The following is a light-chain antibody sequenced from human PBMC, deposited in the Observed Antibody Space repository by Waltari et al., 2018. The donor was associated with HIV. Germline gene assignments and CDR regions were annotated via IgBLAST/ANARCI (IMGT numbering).Light chain of an antibody. Sequence: TQSPATPSVASGERATHHCRASQSVSSNLAWYQQKPGQAPRLLIYDASTRATGIPARFSGGGSGTEFTLTISSLQSEDFAVYYCQQYNNWPPLTFGGGTKVEIK. V-gene: IGKV3-15*01. CDR2: DAS. CDR3: QQYNNWPPLT. J-gene: IGKJ4*01. CDR1: QSVSSN.